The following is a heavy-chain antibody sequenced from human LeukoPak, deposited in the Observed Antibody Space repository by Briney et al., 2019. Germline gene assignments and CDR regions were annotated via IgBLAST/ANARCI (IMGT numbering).Heavy chain of an antibody. CDR2: IDTYTGNP. D-gene: IGHD3-22*01. CDR1: GYTFTSYY. CDR3: ARWDYDSSGYALYYFDC. J-gene: IGHJ4*02. Sequence: ASVKVSCKASGYTFTSYYMHWVRQAPGQGLEWMGWIDTYTGNPTYAQGFTGRFVFSLDTSVSTAYLQISSLKAEDTAVYYCARWDYDSSGYALYYFDCWGQGTLVTVSS. V-gene: IGHV7-4-1*02.